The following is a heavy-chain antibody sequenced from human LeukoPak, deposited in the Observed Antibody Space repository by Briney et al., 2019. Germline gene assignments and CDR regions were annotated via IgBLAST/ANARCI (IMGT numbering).Heavy chain of an antibody. D-gene: IGHD1-26*01. J-gene: IGHJ4*02. CDR1: GFTVSSNY. V-gene: IGHV3-23*01. CDR2: ISGSGGST. Sequence: GGSLRLSCAASGFTVSSNYMSWVRQAPGKGLEWVSAISGSGGSTYYADSVKGRFTISRDNSKNTLYLQMNSLRAEDTAVYYCANDVGDPFDYWGQGTLVTVSS. CDR3: ANDVGDPFDY.